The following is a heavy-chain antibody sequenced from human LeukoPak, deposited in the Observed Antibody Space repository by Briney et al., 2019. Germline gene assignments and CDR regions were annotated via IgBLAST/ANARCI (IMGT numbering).Heavy chain of an antibody. J-gene: IGHJ2*01. V-gene: IGHV1-24*01. CDR3: AIEGHSYYDFWSGRYFDL. CDR2: FDAEDGET. CDR1: GYTLTELS. Sequence: ASVKVSFKVSGYTLTELSMHWVRQAPGKGLEWMGGFDAEDGETIYAQKFQGRVTMTEDPSTGTDYMDLSSLRSEDTAVCYCAIEGHSYYDFWSGRYFDLWGRGTLVTASS. D-gene: IGHD3-3*01.